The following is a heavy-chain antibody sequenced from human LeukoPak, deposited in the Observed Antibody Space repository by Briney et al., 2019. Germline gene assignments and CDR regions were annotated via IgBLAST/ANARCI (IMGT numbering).Heavy chain of an antibody. V-gene: IGHV4-39*01. CDR1: DDSISSSTYY. CDR3: ASQVATYYYYMDV. D-gene: IGHD5-12*01. J-gene: IGHJ6*03. Sequence: PSDTLSLTCIISDDSISSSTYYWGWIRQPPGKGMEWIGTLYYSGKTYYNPSLKSRVTISIDTSKNQFSLKLTSATAADTAVYYCASQVATYYYYMDVWGKGTTVTISS. CDR2: LYYSGKT.